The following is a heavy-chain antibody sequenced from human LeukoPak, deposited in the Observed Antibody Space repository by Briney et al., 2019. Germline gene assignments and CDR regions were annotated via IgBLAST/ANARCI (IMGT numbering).Heavy chain of an antibody. CDR1: GGSIRSYY. J-gene: IGHJ6*03. CDR2: IYTSGST. Sequence: PSETLSLTCTVSGGSIRSYYWSWIRQHAGKGLEWIGRIYTSGSTNYNPSLKSRVTMSVDTSKNQFSLNLSSVTAADTAVYYCARADSGSYSRYYYYYMDVWGKGTTATVSS. V-gene: IGHV4-4*07. CDR3: ARADSGSYSRYYYYYMDV. D-gene: IGHD1-26*01.